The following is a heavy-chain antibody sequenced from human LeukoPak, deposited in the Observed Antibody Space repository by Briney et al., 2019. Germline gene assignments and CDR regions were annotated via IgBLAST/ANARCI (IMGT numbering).Heavy chain of an antibody. D-gene: IGHD1-20*01. V-gene: IGHV3-72*01. CDR2: IRKKRNSYTT. Sequence: AGGSLRLSCAASGFTFSDHFMDWVRQAPGKGLEWVGRIRKKRNSYTTEYAASVKGRFTFSRDDSKNSLYLQMNSLETEDTAVYYCARVSAITGATDALDFWGQGTMVTVSS. CDR1: GFTFSDHF. CDR3: ARVSAITGATDALDF. J-gene: IGHJ3*01.